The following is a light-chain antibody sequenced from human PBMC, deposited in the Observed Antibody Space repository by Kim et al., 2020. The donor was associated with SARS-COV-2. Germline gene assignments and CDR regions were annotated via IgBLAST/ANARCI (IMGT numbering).Light chain of an antibody. CDR1: QSIDGW. CDR2: KAS. V-gene: IGKV1-5*03. CDR3: QQYREYSGT. J-gene: IGKJ1*01. Sequence: ASVGDRGSITCRASQSIDGWLAWYQQRPGKAPKLLISKASALEGGVPSRFSGSGSGTEFTLTISSLQPDDFATYYCQQYREYSGTFGQGTKVDIK.